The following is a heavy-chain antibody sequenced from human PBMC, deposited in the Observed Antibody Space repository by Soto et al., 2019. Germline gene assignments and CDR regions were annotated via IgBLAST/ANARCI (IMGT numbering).Heavy chain of an antibody. J-gene: IGHJ6*02. CDR3: TRNPCTDYYGHDRWSINV. CDR2: IKLDGSEN. D-gene: IGHD3-10*01. Sequence: EVQLVESGGGLVQPGGSLRLSCGASGFTFSTYWMSWVRRAPGKGLEWVGSIKLDGSENFYADSVRGRFTISRDNASNSVYLQRSRLRAEDTNVLFWTRNPCTDYYGHDRWSINVWAQGTTVIVS. CDR1: GFTFSTYW. V-gene: IGHV3-7*05.